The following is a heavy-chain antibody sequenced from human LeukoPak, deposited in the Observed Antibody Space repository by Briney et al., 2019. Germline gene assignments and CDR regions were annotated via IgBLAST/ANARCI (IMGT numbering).Heavy chain of an antibody. D-gene: IGHD6-6*01. CDR3: ARKGEYSSSAFDY. CDR2: ISYDGSNK. CDR1: GFTFSSYA. Sequence: GGSLRLSCAASGFTFSSYAMHWVRQAPGKGLEWVAVISYDGSNKYYADSVKCRFTISRDNSKNTLYLQMNSLRAEDTAVYYCARKGEYSSSAFDYWGQGTLVTVSS. V-gene: IGHV3-30*04. J-gene: IGHJ4*02.